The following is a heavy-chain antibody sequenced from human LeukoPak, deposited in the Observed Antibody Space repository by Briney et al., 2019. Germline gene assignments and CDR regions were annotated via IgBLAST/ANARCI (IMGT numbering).Heavy chain of an antibody. CDR1: GFTFSDYY. CDR2: ISSSGSTI. D-gene: IGHD3-22*01. J-gene: IGHJ4*02. Sequence: GGSLRLSCAASGFTFSDYYMSWIRQAPGKGLEWVSYISSSGSTIYYADSVKGRFTISRDNAKNSLYLQMNGLRAEDTAVYYCARDRLDSSGYYYAYWGQGTLVTVSS. V-gene: IGHV3-11*01. CDR3: ARDRLDSSGYYYAY.